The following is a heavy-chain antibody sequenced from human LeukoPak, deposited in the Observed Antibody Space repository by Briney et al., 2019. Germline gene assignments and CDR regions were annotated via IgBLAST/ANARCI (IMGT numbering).Heavy chain of an antibody. D-gene: IGHD1-1*01. CDR3: AKHRETTSLGPIHH. CDR2: ISEDGSNE. J-gene: IGHJ1*01. Sequence: GGSLKLSCTASGFTFSNYGMHCVRQAPGKGLEWVAFISEDGSNEKYADYVKGRVTISGDNSNKTLSLEMNSLRAEDTGVYYCAKHRETTSLGPIHHWGRGTLVTVSS. CDR1: GFTFSNYG. V-gene: IGHV3-30*18.